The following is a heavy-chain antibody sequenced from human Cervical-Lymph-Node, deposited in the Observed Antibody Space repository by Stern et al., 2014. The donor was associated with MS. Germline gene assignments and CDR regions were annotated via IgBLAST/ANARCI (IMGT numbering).Heavy chain of an antibody. J-gene: IGHJ5*01. CDR1: EFKFSNFP. CDR2: ISSDGTYQ. Sequence: MQLVESGGGVVQPGRSLRLSCAASEFKFSNFPMHWVRQAPGKGLEWVAIISSDGTYQYYADSVKGRFTISRNNSRNTLHLQMDSLRTEDTAMYYCSRDHGVRYFDWVFYSWGQGTLVTVSS. D-gene: IGHD3-9*01. V-gene: IGHV3-30*04. CDR3: SRDHGVRYFDWVFYS.